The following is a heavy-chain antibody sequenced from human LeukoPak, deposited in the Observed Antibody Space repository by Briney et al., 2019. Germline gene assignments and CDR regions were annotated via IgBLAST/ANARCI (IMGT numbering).Heavy chain of an antibody. Sequence: ASVKVSCKASGYTFTSYGLTWVRQAPGQGLEWMGWISVYSGNSNYAQKLRGRVTMTTDATTNTVYMELRSLKSDDTAVYYCAMTDALAVAGTLNYWGQGTLVTVSS. CDR3: AMTDALAVAGTLNY. CDR1: GYTFTSYG. J-gene: IGHJ4*02. D-gene: IGHD6-19*01. V-gene: IGHV1-18*01. CDR2: ISVYSGNS.